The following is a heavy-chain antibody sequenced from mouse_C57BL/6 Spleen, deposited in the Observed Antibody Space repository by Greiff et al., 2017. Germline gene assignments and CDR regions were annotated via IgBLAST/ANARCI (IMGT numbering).Heavy chain of an antibody. V-gene: IGHV1-69*01. CDR2: INPSDSYT. Sequence: QVQLQQPGAELVMPGASVKLSCKASGYTFTSYWMHWVKQRPGQGLEWIGEINPSDSYTNYNQKFKGQSTLTVDTSSSTAYMQLSSLTSEDSAVYYCASAITTVVEYYAMDYWGQGTSVTVSS. D-gene: IGHD1-1*01. J-gene: IGHJ4*01. CDR3: ASAITTVVEYYAMDY. CDR1: GYTFTSYW.